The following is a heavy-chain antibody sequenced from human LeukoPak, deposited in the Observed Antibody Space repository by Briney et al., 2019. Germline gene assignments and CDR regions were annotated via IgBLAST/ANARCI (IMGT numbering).Heavy chain of an antibody. CDR1: GLTVSSSY. CDR2: IYNDGST. Sequence: GGSLRLSCAASGLTVSSSYMSWIRQAPGKGLEWVSIIYNDGSTYYADSMKGRFTISRDNSKNTLYLQVNSLRAEDTAMYYCARNILFAFDIWGQGTMVTVSS. V-gene: IGHV3-53*01. CDR3: ARNILFAFDI. J-gene: IGHJ3*02.